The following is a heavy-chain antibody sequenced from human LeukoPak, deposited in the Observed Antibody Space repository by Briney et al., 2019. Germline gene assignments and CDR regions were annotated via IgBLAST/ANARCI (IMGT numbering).Heavy chain of an antibody. CDR2: ISGSGGST. CDR1: GGSISSGGYY. CDR3: AKRRTGCTNGVCYTGYYPLDY. D-gene: IGHD2-8*01. V-gene: IGHV3-23*01. Sequence: ETLSLTCTVSGGSISSGGYYWSWVRQAPGKGLEWVSAISGSGGSTYYADSVKGRFTISRDNSKNTLYLQMDSLRAEDTAVYYCAKRRTGCTNGVCYTGYYPLDYWGQGTLVTVSS. J-gene: IGHJ4*02.